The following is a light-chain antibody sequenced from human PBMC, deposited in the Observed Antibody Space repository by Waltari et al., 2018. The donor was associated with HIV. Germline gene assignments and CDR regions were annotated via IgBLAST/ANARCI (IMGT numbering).Light chain of an antibody. V-gene: IGKV3-20*01. Sequence: EIVLTQSPGTLSLSPGERATLSCRASQSVISSYVAWYQQKPGQAPRLLLYGTSSRATGIPYRFSVYVSGTDFTLTISRLEPEDFAVYYCQLYLASPPEYTFGQGTKLEIK. J-gene: IGKJ2*01. CDR3: QLYLASPPEYT. CDR1: QSVISSY. CDR2: GTS.